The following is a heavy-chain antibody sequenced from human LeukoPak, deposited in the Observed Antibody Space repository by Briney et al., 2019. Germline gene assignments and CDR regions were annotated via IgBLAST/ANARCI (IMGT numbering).Heavy chain of an antibody. CDR3: ARSATRYSSKYYYGMDV. D-gene: IGHD4-11*01. Sequence: SQTLSLTCTVSGGSISSGSYYWSWIRQPAGKGLECIGRIYTSGSTNYNPSLKSRVTISVDTSKNQFSLKLSSVTAADTAVYYCARSATRYSSKYYYGMDVWGQGTTVTVSS. J-gene: IGHJ6*02. CDR2: IYTSGST. CDR1: GGSISSGSYY. V-gene: IGHV4-61*02.